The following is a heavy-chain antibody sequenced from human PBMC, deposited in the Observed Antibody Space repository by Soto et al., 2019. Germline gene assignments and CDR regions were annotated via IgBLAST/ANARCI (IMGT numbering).Heavy chain of an antibody. D-gene: IGHD2-15*01. CDR3: AKDRARYCGGGSCYSIFDY. Sequence: QVQLLESGGGVVQPGRSLRLSCAASGFTFSSYGMHWVRQAPGKGLEWVAVISYDGSNKYYADSVKGRFTISRDNSKNTLYLLMNSLRAEDTAVYYCAKDRARYCGGGSCYSIFDYWGQGTLVTVSS. V-gene: IGHV3-30*18. J-gene: IGHJ4*02. CDR2: ISYDGSNK. CDR1: GFTFSSYG.